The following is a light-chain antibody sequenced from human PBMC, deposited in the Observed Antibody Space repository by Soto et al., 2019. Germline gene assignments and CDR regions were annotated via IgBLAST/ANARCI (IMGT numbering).Light chain of an antibody. J-gene: IGKJ1*01. CDR2: GAS. V-gene: IGKV3-20*01. Sequence: EIVLTQSPGTLSLSPGERATLSCRASQSVSSNLAWYQQKPGQAPRLLIYGASGRATGIRDRFRGSGSGTDFTLTISRLEPEDFAVYYCQQYGSSPWTFGQGTKVEI. CDR1: QSVSSN. CDR3: QQYGSSPWT.